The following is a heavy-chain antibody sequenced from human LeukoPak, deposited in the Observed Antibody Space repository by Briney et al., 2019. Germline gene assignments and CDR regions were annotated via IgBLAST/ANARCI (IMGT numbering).Heavy chain of an antibody. D-gene: IGHD3-10*01. CDR3: ARTGVETIDY. V-gene: IGHV4-31*03. J-gene: IGHJ4*02. Sequence: PSETLSLTCTVSGDSISSGGYYWSWIRQHPGKGLEWIGYIYYSGSTYYNPSLKSRVTISVDTSKNQFSLKLSSVTAADTAVYYCARTGVETIDYWGQGTLVTVSS. CDR2: IYYSGST. CDR1: GDSISSGGYY.